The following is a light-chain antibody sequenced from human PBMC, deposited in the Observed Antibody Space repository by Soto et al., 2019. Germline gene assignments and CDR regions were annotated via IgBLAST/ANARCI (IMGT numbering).Light chain of an antibody. CDR3: CSYAGSDYV. J-gene: IGLJ1*01. CDR1: SSDVGSYNL. CDR2: EVS. V-gene: IGLV2-23*02. Sequence: QSGLTQPASVSGSPGQSITISCTGTSSDVGSYNLVSWYQQHPGKAPKLMIYEVSKRPSGVSNRFSGSKSGNTASLTISGLQAEDEADYYCCSYAGSDYVFGTGTQLTVL.